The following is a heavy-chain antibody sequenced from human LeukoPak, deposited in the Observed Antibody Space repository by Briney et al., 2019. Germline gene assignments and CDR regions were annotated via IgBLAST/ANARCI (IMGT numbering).Heavy chain of an antibody. CDR1: GFTVSSNY. V-gene: IGHV3-53*01. Sequence: GGSLRLSCAASGFTVSSNYMSWVRQAPGKGLEWVSVIYSGASTYYADSVKGRFTISRDNAKNSLYLHMSSLRAEDTAVYYCARLAGAGSSGFDYWGQGTLVTVSS. J-gene: IGHJ4*02. CDR2: IYSGAST. D-gene: IGHD1-26*01. CDR3: ARLAGAGSSGFDY.